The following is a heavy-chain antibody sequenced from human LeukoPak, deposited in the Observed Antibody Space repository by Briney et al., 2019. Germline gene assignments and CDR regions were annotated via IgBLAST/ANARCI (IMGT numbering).Heavy chain of an antibody. CDR1: GFTFSSHD. V-gene: IGHV3-30*03. Sequence: GGSLRLSCAASGFTFSSHDMHWVRQAPGKGLEWVAIISYDGGKKDYADSVKGRFTISRDNSKNTLFLQMNSLRAEDTAVYYCARDRGPHAFDIWGPGTMVTVSS. J-gene: IGHJ3*02. CDR3: ARDRGPHAFDI. CDR2: ISYDGGKK.